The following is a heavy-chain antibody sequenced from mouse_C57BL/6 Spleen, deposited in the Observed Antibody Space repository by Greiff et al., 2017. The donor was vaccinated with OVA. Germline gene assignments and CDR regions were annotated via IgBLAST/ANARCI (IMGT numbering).Heavy chain of an antibody. J-gene: IGHJ4*01. CDR3: ARWGYDSPYAMDY. Sequence: QVQLQQPGAELVRPGSSVKLSCKASGYTFISYWMHWVKQRPIQGLEWIGNIDPSDSETHYNPKFKDKATLTVDKSSSTAYMQLSSLTSDDSAVYYCARWGYDSPYAMDYWGQGTSVTVSS. CDR2: IDPSDSET. CDR1: GYTFISYW. D-gene: IGHD2-4*01. V-gene: IGHV1-52*01.